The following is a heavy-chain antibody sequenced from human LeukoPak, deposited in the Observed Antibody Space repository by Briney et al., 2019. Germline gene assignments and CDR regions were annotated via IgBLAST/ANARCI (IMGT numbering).Heavy chain of an antibody. V-gene: IGHV3-23*01. CDR1: GFTVSSNY. CDR2: ISGSGGST. Sequence: GGSLRLSCAASGFTVSSNYMSWVRQAPGKGLEWVSAISGSGGSTYYADSVKGRFTISRDNYKNTLYLQMNSLRAVDTSVYYWAKGDSGRGWGFHHYWGQGTLVTVSS. CDR3: AKGDSGRGWGFHHY. J-gene: IGHJ4*02. D-gene: IGHD6-19*01.